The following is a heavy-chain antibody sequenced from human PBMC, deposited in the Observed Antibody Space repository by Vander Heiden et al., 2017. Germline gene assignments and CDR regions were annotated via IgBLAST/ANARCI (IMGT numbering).Heavy chain of an antibody. Sequence: QVQLVASGGGVVQTGRSLRLSCAASGFTFSSYGMHWVRQAPGKGLEWVAVIWYDGSNQYYADSVKGRFTISRDNSKNTLYLQMNSLRAEDTAVYYCARDSRGSGYYSLDYWGQGTLVTVSS. CDR2: IWYDGSNQ. CDR1: GFTFSSYG. D-gene: IGHD3-22*01. J-gene: IGHJ4*02. CDR3: ARDSRGSGYYSLDY. V-gene: IGHV3-33*01.